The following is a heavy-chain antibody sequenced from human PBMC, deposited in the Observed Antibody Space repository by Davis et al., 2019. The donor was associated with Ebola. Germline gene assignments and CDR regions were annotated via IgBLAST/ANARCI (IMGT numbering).Heavy chain of an antibody. CDR1: GFTFGNYG. D-gene: IGHD3-22*01. CDR3: AKDYYDSTGRYFDY. J-gene: IGHJ4*02. Sequence: GGSLRLSCAASGFTFGNYGIHWVRQAPGKGLEWVAVISYDGSNEYYADSVKGRFTISRDNSKNTLYLQMNSLRAEDTAVYYCAKDYYDSTGRYFDYWGQGTLVTVSS. CDR2: ISYDGSNE. V-gene: IGHV3-30*18.